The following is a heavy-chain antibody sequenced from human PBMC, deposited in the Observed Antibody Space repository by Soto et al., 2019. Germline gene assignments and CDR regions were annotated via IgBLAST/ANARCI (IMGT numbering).Heavy chain of an antibody. V-gene: IGHV4-59*08. D-gene: IGHD3-10*01. J-gene: IGHJ6*02. CDR1: GGSISSYY. CDR3: ARLGGSGRSGYYYYGMDV. Sequence: SETLSLTCTVSGGSISSYYWSWIRQPPGKGLEWIGYIYYSGSTNYNPSLKSRVTISVDTSKNQFSLKLSSVTAADTAVYYCARLGGSGRSGYYYYGMDVWGQGTTVTVSS. CDR2: IYYSGST.